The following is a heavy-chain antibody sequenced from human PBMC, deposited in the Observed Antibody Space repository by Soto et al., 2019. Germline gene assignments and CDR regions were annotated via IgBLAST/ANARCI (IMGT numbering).Heavy chain of an antibody. CDR2: INQDGSEK. V-gene: IGHV3-7*01. CDR3: SRSLDS. CDR1: GYTFSTYW. J-gene: IGHJ4*02. Sequence: LRLSCAASGYTFSTYWMDWVRQTPGKGLEWVANINQDGSEKNYVDSVKGRFTIYRDNAKNSLYLQMSSPTAEDSALYYCSRSLDSWGQGTLVTVSS.